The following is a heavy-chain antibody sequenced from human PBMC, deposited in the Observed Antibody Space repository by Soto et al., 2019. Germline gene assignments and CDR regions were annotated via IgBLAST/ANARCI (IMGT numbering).Heavy chain of an antibody. V-gene: IGHV3-21*01. CDR1: GFTFSLDS. D-gene: IGHD6-19*01. CDR3: ARVCVAGMGWDY. Sequence: GVSLRLSCAASGFTFSLDSMNWVRQAPGKGLEWVSSISSSSSYIYYADSVKGRFTISRDNAKNSLYLQMNSLRAEDTAVYYCARVCVAGMGWDYWGQGTLVTVSS. CDR2: ISSSSSYI. J-gene: IGHJ4*02.